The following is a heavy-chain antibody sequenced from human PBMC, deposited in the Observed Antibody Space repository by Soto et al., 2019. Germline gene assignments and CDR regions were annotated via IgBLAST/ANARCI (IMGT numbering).Heavy chain of an antibody. CDR1: GGTFSSYA. V-gene: IGHV1-69*13. J-gene: IGHJ4*02. CDR2: IIPIFGTA. CDR3: ARGPGIAVAFDY. D-gene: IGHD6-19*01. Sequence: GASVKVSCKASGGTFSSYAISWVRQAPGQGLEWMGGIIPIFGTANYAQKFQGRVTITADESTSTAYMELSSLRSEDTAAYYCARGPGIAVAFDYWGQGTLVTVSS.